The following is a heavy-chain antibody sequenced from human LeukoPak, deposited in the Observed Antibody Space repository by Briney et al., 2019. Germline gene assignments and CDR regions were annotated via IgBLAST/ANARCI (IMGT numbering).Heavy chain of an antibody. CDR1: GGSISSSSYY. CDR2: FYYSGST. D-gene: IGHD6-19*01. CDR3: ARHGSGWYLGPFDS. J-gene: IGHJ4*02. Sequence: SETLSLTCTVSGGSISSSSYYWGWIRQPPGKGLEWIGTFYYSGSTYYNPSLKSRVTISVDTSKNQFSLKLNSMTAADTAVYYCARHGSGWYLGPFDSWGQGTLVTVSS. V-gene: IGHV4-39*01.